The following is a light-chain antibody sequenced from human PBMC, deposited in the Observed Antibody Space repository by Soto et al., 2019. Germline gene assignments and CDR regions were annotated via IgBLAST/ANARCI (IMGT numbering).Light chain of an antibody. CDR3: QQYGSSVWVI. CDR1: QSVSSSY. V-gene: IGKV3-20*01. CDR2: GAS. J-gene: IGKJ2*01. Sequence: EIVLTQSPGTLSLSPGERATLSCRASQSVSSSYLAWYQQKPGQAPSLLIYGASSRATGIPDRFSGSGSGTDFTLTISRLEPEDFAVYYCQQYGSSVWVIFGQGTKLEIK.